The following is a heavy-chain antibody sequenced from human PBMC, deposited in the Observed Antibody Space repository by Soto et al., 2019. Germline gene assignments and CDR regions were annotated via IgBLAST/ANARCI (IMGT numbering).Heavy chain of an antibody. CDR1: GFTFSSYW. CDR2: INSDGSST. J-gene: IGHJ6*02. D-gene: IGHD1-26*01. V-gene: IGHV3-74*01. CDR3: ARSGDGFLYYYYGMDV. Sequence: GGSLRLSCAASGFTFSSYWMHWVRQAPGKGLVWVSRINSDGSSTSYADSVKGRFTISRDNAKNTLYLQMNSLRAEDTAVYSCARSGDGFLYYYYGMDVWGQGTTVTVSS.